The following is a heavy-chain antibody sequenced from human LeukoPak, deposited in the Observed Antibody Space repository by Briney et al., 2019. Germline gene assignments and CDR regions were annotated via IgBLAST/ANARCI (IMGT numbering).Heavy chain of an antibody. Sequence: NTSETLSLTCTVSGGSITSGIHYWSWFRQPAGKGLEWIGRIYTSGSTNYNPSLKSRVTISVDTSKNQFSLKLSSVTAADTAVYYCARVGLQFYSVYAFDIWGQGTMVTVSS. J-gene: IGHJ3*02. V-gene: IGHV4-61*02. CDR1: GGSITSGIHY. CDR2: IYTSGST. D-gene: IGHD5-24*01. CDR3: ARVGLQFYSVYAFDI.